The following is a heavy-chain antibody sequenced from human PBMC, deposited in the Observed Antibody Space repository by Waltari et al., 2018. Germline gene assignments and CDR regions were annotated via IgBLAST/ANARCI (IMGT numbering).Heavy chain of an antibody. CDR3: AKGPVGFGELLNNYHYYGMDV. Sequence: EAQLLESGGGLVQPGGSLRLSCAASGFPFSSYAMPWARQAPGKGLEWVQRVTTNRNTDYADSVKGRFTISRDNSKITVYLQMNSLRPEDTAVYYCAKGPVGFGELLNNYHYYGMDVWGQGTTVTVSS. V-gene: IGHV3-23*01. D-gene: IGHD3-10*01. J-gene: IGHJ6*02. CDR1: GFPFSSYA. CDR2: VTTNRNT.